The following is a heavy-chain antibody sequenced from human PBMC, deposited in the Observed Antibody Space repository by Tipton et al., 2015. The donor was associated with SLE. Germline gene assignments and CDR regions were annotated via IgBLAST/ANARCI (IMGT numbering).Heavy chain of an antibody. CDR2: IYTSGST. CDR1: GGSISSGSYY. J-gene: IGHJ3*02. CDR3: ARFPLSMIRAFDI. V-gene: IGHV4-61*09. D-gene: IGHD3-22*01. Sequence: LRLSCTVSGGSISSGSYYWSWIRQPAGKGLEWIGYIYTSGSTNYNPSLKSRVTISVDTSKNQFSLKLSSVTAADTAVYYCARFPLSMIRAFDIWGQGTKVTVSS.